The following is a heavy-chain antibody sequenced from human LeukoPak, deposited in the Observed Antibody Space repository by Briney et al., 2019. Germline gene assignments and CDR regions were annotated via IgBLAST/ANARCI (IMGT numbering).Heavy chain of an antibody. CDR3: ARVGPRGSGNFGY. Sequence: SETLSLTCAVYGGSFSGYYWSWIRQPPGKGLEWIGEINHSGSTNYNPSLKSRVTISVDTSKNQFSLKLSSVTAADTAVYYCARVGPRGSGNFGYWGQGTLVTVSS. D-gene: IGHD2-15*01. V-gene: IGHV4-34*01. CDR1: GGSFSGYY. CDR2: INHSGST. J-gene: IGHJ4*02.